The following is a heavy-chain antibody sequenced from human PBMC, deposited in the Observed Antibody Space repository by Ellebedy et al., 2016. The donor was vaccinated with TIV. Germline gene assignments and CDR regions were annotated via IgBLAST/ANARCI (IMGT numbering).Heavy chain of an antibody. D-gene: IGHD6-19*01. V-gene: IGHV3-7*01. CDR2: IKQDGSGR. CDR1: GFTFSNYW. J-gene: IGHJ4*02. Sequence: GESLKISCAASGFTFSNYWMTWVRQAPGKGLEWVANIKQDGSGRYYVDSVKGRFAISRDNAKNSLYLQMNSLGDEDTAVYYCARDQWLGRAYYFDYWGQGTLVTVSS. CDR3: ARDQWLGRAYYFDY.